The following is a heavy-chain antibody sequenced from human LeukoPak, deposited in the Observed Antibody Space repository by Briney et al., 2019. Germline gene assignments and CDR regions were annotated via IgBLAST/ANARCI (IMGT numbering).Heavy chain of an antibody. J-gene: IGHJ5*02. CDR3: ARPRSTESGSYNWFAP. V-gene: IGHV1-69*02. Sequence: SVKVSCKASGGTLSSYPISWIRQAPGQGLELMGRIIPFVGLTNYAPRFQGRVTITADKGTTTAYMELSGLTSEDTAVYYCARPRSTESGSYNWFAPWGQGTLVTVSS. CDR1: GGTLSSYP. CDR2: IIPFVGLT. D-gene: IGHD1-26*01.